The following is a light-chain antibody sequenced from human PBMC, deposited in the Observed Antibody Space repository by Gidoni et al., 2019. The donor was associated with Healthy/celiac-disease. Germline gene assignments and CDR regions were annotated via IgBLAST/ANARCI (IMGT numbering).Light chain of an antibody. CDR1: QSISRD. Sequence: DIQMTQSPSSLSASVGDRVTITCRASQSISRDLNWYQQKPGKAPKLLIYASSSLQSGVPSRFSGSGSGTDFTLTISSLQPEDFATYYCQQSYSTPWTFXXXTKVEIK. CDR3: QQSYSTPWT. J-gene: IGKJ1*01. V-gene: IGKV1-39*01. CDR2: ASS.